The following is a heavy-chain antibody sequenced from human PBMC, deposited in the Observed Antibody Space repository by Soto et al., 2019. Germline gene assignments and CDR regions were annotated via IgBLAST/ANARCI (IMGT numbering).Heavy chain of an antibody. CDR1: GGSISSSSYY. D-gene: IGHD1-7*01. J-gene: IGHJ6*02. CDR3: ASPRLLTGTTMFTRGMDV. Sequence: QLQLQESGPGLVKPSETLSLTCTVSGGSISSSSYYWGWIRQPPGKGLEWIGSIYYSGSTYYNPSLKSRVTIPVDTSKNQFSLKLSSVTAADTAVYYCASPRLLTGTTMFTRGMDVWGQGTTVTVSS. V-gene: IGHV4-39*01. CDR2: IYYSGST.